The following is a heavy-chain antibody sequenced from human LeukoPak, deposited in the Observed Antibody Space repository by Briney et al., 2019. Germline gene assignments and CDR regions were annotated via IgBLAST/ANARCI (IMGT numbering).Heavy chain of an antibody. CDR1: GGSISSGGYY. V-gene: IGHV4-31*03. CDR3: AREMSSGYPDC. CDR2: IYYSGST. Sequence: SETLSLTCTVSGGSISSGGYYWSWIRQHPGKGLEWIGYIYYSGSTYYNPSLKSRVTISVDTSKNQFSLKLSSVTAADTAVYYCAREMSSGYPDCWGQGTLVTVSS. J-gene: IGHJ4*02. D-gene: IGHD3-22*01.